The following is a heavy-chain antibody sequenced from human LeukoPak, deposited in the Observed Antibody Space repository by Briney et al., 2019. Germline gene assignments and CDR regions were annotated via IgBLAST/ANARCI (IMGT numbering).Heavy chain of an antibody. Sequence: GGSLRLSCAASGFTVSSNYLTRVRQAPGKGLEWVSVIFSTGNTDYADSVKGRFTISRDNSKNTLYLQMNSLRAEDTAVYYCARTRASYDDYWGQGTLVTVSS. J-gene: IGHJ4*02. CDR1: GFTVSSNY. CDR3: ARTRASYDDY. D-gene: IGHD5-12*01. CDR2: IFSTGNT. V-gene: IGHV3-53*01.